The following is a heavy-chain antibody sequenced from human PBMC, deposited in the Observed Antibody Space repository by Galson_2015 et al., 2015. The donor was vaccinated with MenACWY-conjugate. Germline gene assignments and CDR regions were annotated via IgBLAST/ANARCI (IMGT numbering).Heavy chain of an antibody. V-gene: IGHV3-74*01. J-gene: IGHJ5*02. D-gene: IGHD1-26*01. CDR3: ARDRGEESVGATPRWLYNWFAP. CDR2: INSDGSST. CDR1: GFTFSSYW. Sequence: SLRLSCAASGFTFSSYWMHWVRQAPGKGLVWVSRINSDGSSTSYADSVKGRFTISRDNAKNTLYLQMNSLRAEDTAVYYCARDRGEESVGATPRWLYNWFAPWGQGTLVPVSS.